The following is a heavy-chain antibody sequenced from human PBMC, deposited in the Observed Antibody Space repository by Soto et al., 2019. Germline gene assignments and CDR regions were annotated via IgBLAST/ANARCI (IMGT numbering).Heavy chain of an antibody. CDR3: ASLEGGYFDY. CDR2: IYYSGST. Sequence: SETLSLTCTVSGGSISSYYWSWIRQPPGKGLEWIGYIYYSGSTNYNPSLKSRVTISVDTSKYQFSLKLSSVTAADTAVYYCASLEGGYFDYWGQGTLVTVSS. CDR1: GGSISSYY. V-gene: IGHV4-59*01. J-gene: IGHJ4*02. D-gene: IGHD3-16*01.